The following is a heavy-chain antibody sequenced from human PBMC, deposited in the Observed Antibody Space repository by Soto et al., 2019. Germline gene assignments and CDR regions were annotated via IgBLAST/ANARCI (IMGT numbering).Heavy chain of an antibody. CDR1: GFTLRSYW. J-gene: IGHJ4*02. V-gene: IGHV3-7*03. Sequence: PGGSLRLSCAASGFTLRSYWMSWVRQAPGKGLEWLATIKTDASEKKYVDSVKGRFTVSRDNAKNSLYLQMNNLRVGDTAVYYCARDGMYDYGSRMRWGQGPLVTVSS. CDR3: ARDGMYDYGSRMR. D-gene: IGHD3-10*01. CDR2: IKTDASEK.